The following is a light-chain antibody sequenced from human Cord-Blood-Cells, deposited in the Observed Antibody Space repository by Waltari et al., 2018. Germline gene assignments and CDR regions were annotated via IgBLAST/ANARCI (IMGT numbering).Light chain of an antibody. CDR1: SSDFGSYDL. V-gene: IGLV2-23*01. CDR3: CSDAGSSTYV. J-gene: IGLJ1*01. Sequence: QSALTQPASVSGFPGQSLPISRTGTSSDFGSYDLVSWYQQHPGKAPKLMIYEGSKRPSGVSNRFSGSKSGNTASLTISGLQAEDEADYYCCSDAGSSTYVFGTGNKVTVL. CDR2: EGS.